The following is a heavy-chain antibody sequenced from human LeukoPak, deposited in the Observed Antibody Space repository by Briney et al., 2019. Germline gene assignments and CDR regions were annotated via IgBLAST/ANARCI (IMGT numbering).Heavy chain of an antibody. CDR1: GFTFSSFE. CDR2: ISGSGGST. Sequence: GGSLRLSCAASGFTFSSFEMSWVRQAPGKGLEWVSAISGSGGSTYYADSVKGRFTISRDNSKNTLYLQMNSLRAEDTAVYYCASNSEWTFAFWGQGTMVTVSS. CDR3: ASNSEWTFAF. V-gene: IGHV3-23*01. D-gene: IGHD3-3*01. J-gene: IGHJ3*01.